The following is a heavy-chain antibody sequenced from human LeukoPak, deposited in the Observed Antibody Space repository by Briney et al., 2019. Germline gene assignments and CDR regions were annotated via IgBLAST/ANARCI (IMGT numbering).Heavy chain of an antibody. Sequence: SETLSLTCSVSDDSITMYYWNWIRQPPGKGLEWIGYIYYSGSTNYNPSLKSRVTISVDTSKNQFSLKLSSVTAADTAVYYCARASGYLSPYVYWGQGTLVTVSS. CDR2: IYYSGST. CDR3: ARASGYLSPYVY. J-gene: IGHJ4*02. V-gene: IGHV4-59*01. CDR1: DDSITMYY. D-gene: IGHD5-12*01.